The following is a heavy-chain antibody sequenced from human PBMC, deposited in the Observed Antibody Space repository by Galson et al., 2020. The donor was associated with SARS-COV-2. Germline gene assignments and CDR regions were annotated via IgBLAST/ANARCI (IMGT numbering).Heavy chain of an antibody. J-gene: IGHJ6*03. CDR3: ARAWQQLVYSYYYYMDV. CDR1: GGSISSSSDY. CDR2: MHYSGNT. V-gene: IGHV4-39*02. Sequence: SETLSLTCTVSGGSISSSSDYWGWIRQPPGQGLEWIGSMHYSGNTYYNPSLKSRVTISTDKFKNQFSLKLTSVTAADSAVYFCARAWQQLVYSYYYYMDVWGKGTTVTVSS. D-gene: IGHD6-13*01.